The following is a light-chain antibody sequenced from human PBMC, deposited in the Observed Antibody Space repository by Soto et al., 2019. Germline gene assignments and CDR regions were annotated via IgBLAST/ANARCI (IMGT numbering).Light chain of an antibody. V-gene: IGKV1-6*01. CDR2: AAS. J-gene: IGKJ1*01. Sequence: IQLTHSPSFLSASVGDRVTITCRASQGIRNDLGWYQQKPGKAPKLLIYAASSLQSGVPSRFSGSGSGTDFTLTISSLQPEDFATYYCLQDYNYPWTFGQGTKVDIK. CDR1: QGIRND. CDR3: LQDYNYPWT.